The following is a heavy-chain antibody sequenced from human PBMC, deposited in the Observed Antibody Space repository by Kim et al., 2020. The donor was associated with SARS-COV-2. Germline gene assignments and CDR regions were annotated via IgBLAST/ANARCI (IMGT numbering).Heavy chain of an antibody. D-gene: IGHD3-10*01. CDR2: FDPEDGET. V-gene: IGHV1-24*01. CDR1: GYTLTELS. CDR3: ATEITMVRGVMGYYYYGMDV. Sequence: ASVKVSCKVSGYTLTELSMHWVRQAPGKGLEWMGGFDPEDGETIYAQKFQGRVTMTEDTSTDTAYMELSSLRSEDTAVYYCATEITMVRGVMGYYYYGMDVWGQGTTVTVSS. J-gene: IGHJ6*02.